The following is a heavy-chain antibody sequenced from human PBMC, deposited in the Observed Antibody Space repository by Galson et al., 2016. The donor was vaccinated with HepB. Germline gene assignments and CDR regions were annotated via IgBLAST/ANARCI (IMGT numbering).Heavy chain of an antibody. CDR2: ILYDGSDK. CDR1: GFTFSSYK. D-gene: IGHD6-13*01. Sequence: SLRLSCAASGFTFSSYKMHWVRQAPGKGLDWVAVILYDGSDKYYADSVKGRFTISRDNSKNTLYLQMNSLRAEDTAVYYCARDQYVRGSGWYPASGCWGQGTLFTVSS. J-gene: IGHJ4*02. V-gene: IGHV3-30*04. CDR3: ARDQYVRGSGWYPASGC.